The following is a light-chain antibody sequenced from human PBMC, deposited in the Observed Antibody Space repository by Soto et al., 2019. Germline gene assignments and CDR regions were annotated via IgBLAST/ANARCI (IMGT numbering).Light chain of an antibody. CDR3: QQYGSSRWT. Sequence: IVLTQSPATLSLSPGKRATLSCRASQNISSYLIWYQQKPGRAPRLLMYGASNRATGIPDRFSGSGSGTDFTLTISRLEPEDFAVYYCQQYGSSRWTFGQGTKVDIK. CDR2: GAS. V-gene: IGKV3-20*01. CDR1: QNISSY. J-gene: IGKJ1*01.